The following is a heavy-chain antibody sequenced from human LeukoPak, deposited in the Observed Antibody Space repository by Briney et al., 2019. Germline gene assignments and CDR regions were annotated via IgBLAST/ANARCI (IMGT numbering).Heavy chain of an antibody. CDR3: ASPSGIAVAGDAEYFQH. CDR1: GYTFTSYG. D-gene: IGHD6-19*01. CDR2: IIPIFGTA. Sequence: EASVKVSCKASGYTFTSYGISWVRQAPGQGLEWMGGIIPIFGTANYAQKFQGRVTITTDESTSTAYMELSSLRSEDTAVYYCASPSGIAVAGDAEYFQHWGQAPWSPSPQ. J-gene: IGHJ1*01. V-gene: IGHV1-69*05.